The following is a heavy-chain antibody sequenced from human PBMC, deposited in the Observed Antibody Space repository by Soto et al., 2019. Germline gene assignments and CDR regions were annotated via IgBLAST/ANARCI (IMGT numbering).Heavy chain of an antibody. Sequence: QVQLVESGGGVVQPGKSLRRACAASGFTFSTYGMHWGRQAPGKGLEWVAVIWYDGSNKYHGDSLKGRFTISRDNSKNTLYLQINNLRAEDTAVYYCGRDGALGDTAVVDSWGQGTLVTVSS. V-gene: IGHV3-33*01. CDR2: IWYDGSNK. D-gene: IGHD5-18*01. CDR1: GFTFSTYG. J-gene: IGHJ4*02. CDR3: GRDGALGDTAVVDS.